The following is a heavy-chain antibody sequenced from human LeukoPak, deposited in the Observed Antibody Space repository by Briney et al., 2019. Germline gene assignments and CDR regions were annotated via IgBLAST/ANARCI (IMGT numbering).Heavy chain of an antibody. D-gene: IGHD3-10*01. CDR3: ARGDMVRGLYYMDV. CDR2: MNPNSGNT. J-gene: IGHJ6*03. Sequence: ASVKVSCKASGYTFTSYDINWVRQATGQGLEWMGWMNPNSGNTGYAQKFQGRVTMTRNTSISTAYMELSSLRSEDTAVYYCARGDMVRGLYYMDVWGRGTTVTVSS. V-gene: IGHV1-8*01. CDR1: GYTFTSYD.